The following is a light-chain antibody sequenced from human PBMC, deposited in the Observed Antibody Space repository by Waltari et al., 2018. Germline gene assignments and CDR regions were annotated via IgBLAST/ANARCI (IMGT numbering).Light chain of an antibody. CDR2: EVL. Sequence: QSALTQPPSASGSPGQSVTISCTGTSSDVGGYNYVSWYQQHPGKAPKLMIYEVLKRPSRVPVRGSGSKSGTTASLSVSGLQAEDEADYCCSSYAGSNNLVFGGGTKLTVL. CDR3: SSYAGSNNLV. J-gene: IGLJ3*02. V-gene: IGLV2-8*01. CDR1: SSDVGGYNY.